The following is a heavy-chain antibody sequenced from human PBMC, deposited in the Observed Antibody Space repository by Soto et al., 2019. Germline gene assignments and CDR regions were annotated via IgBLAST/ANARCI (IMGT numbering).Heavy chain of an antibody. Sequence: QVQLQQSGPRLVKPSETLSLTCTVSSGPSRSYNWGWIRQSPRRGLEWIGYVYYTGDTAYNPSLKSRVTISADTSTNNTSLILSSVTAADTPVYYCVRQGIDYLPGLADVWGQGTRVTVSS. CDR2: VYYTGDT. J-gene: IGHJ6*02. V-gene: IGHV4-59*08. D-gene: IGHD1-26*01. CDR3: VRQGIDYLPGLADV. CDR1: SGPSRSYN.